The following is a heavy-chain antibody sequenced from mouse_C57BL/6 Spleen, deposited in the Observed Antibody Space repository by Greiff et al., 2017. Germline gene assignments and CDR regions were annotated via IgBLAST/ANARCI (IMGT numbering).Heavy chain of an antibody. CDR2: IWRGGST. V-gene: IGHV2-5*01. J-gene: IGHJ4*01. D-gene: IGHD2-3*01. CDR1: GFSLTSYG. Sequence: QVQLQQSGPGLVQPSQSLSIPCTVSGFSLTSYGVHWVRQSPGKGLEWLGVIWRGGSTDYNAAFMSRLSTTKDNSKSQVFFKMNSLQADDTAIYYCAKIYDGYYGYAMDYWGQGTSGTVSS. CDR3: AKIYDGYYGYAMDY.